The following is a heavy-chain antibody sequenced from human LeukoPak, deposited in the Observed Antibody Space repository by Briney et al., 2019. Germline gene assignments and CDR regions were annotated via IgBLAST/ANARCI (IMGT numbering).Heavy chain of an antibody. J-gene: IGHJ4*02. V-gene: IGHV4-39*01. Sequence: SETLSLTCTVSGGSISSSSYYWGWIRQPPGKGLEWIGSIYYSGSTYYNPSLKSRVTISVDTSKNQFSLTLSSVTAAYTAVYYCARYYRDYYGSGSHRRGYFDYWGQGTLVTVSS. D-gene: IGHD3-10*01. CDR2: IYYSGST. CDR1: GGSISSSSYY. CDR3: ARYYRDYYGSGSHRRGYFDY.